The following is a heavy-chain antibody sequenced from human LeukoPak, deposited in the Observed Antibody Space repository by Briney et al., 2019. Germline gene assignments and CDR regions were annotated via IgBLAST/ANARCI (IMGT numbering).Heavy chain of an antibody. J-gene: IGHJ5*02. CDR1: GYSISSGYY. V-gene: IGHV4-38-2*02. CDR3: ARDFKIVGATGGWFDP. D-gene: IGHD1-26*01. CDR2: IYHSGST. Sequence: PSETLSLTCTVSGYSISSGYYWGWIRQPPGKGLEWIGCIYHSGSTYYNPSLKSRVTISVDTSKNQFSLKLSSVTAADTAVYYCARDFKIVGATGGWFDPWGQGTLVTVSS.